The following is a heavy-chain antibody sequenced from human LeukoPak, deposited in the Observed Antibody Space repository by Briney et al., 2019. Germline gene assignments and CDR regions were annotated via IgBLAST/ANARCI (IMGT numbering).Heavy chain of an antibody. J-gene: IGHJ4*02. D-gene: IGHD6-19*01. V-gene: IGHV4-4*07. CDR2: IYTSGST. CDR3: ARTSSSGLVGGYYFDY. Sequence: PSETLSLTCTVSGGSISSYYWSWIRQPAGKGLEWIGRIYTSGSTNYNPSLKSRVTISVDTSKNQFSLKLSSVTAADTAVYYCARTSSSGLVGGYYFDYWGQGTLVTVSS. CDR1: GGSISSYY.